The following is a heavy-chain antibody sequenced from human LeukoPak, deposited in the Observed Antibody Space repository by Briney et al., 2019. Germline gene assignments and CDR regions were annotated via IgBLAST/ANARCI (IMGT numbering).Heavy chain of an antibody. CDR2: IKKDGSEK. J-gene: IGHJ6*03. D-gene: IGHD3-10*01. Sequence: GGSLRLSCAASGFTFSSYWMSWVRQAPGKGLEWVANIKKDGSEKYYVDSVKGRFTISRDNAKTSLYLQMNSLRAEDTAVYYCASRDARGYYYMDVWGKGTTVTVSS. CDR1: GFTFSSYW. V-gene: IGHV3-7*01. CDR3: ASRDARGYYYMDV.